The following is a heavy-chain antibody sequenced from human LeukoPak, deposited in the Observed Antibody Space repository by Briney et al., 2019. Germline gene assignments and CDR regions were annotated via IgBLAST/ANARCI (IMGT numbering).Heavy chain of an antibody. CDR3: ARDQGIYGDGIFDY. D-gene: IGHD5-24*01. J-gene: IGHJ4*02. CDR1: GFTFSRCG. V-gene: IGHV3-33*01. Sequence: PGRSLRLSCAASGFTFSRCGMHWVRQAPGKGLEWVAVIWYGGSNKHYADSVKGRFTISRDNSKNTLYLQMNSLRAEDTAVYYCARDQGIYGDGIFDYWGQGTLVTVSS. CDR2: IWYGGSNK.